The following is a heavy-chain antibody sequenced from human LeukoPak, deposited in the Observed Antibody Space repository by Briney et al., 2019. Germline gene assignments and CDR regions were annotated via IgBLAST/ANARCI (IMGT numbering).Heavy chain of an antibody. CDR2: ISAYNGNT. J-gene: IGHJ4*02. CDR3: AIADYDILFLVY. Sequence: ASVKVSCKASGYTFTSYGISWVRQAPGQGLEWMGWISAYNGNTNYAQKLQGRVTMTTDTSTSTAYMELRSLRSDDTAVYYCAIADYDILFLVYWGQGTLVTVSS. D-gene: IGHD3-22*01. V-gene: IGHV1-18*01. CDR1: GYTFTSYG.